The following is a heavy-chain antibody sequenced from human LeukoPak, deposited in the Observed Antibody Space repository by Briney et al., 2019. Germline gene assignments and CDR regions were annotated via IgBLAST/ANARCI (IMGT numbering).Heavy chain of an antibody. CDR2: ISYDGSNK. J-gene: IGHJ4*02. CDR1: GFTFSSYG. CDR3: AKGSDGEYDRGPFFDY. V-gene: IGHV3-30*18. D-gene: IGHD4-17*01. Sequence: PGGSLRLSCAASGFTFSSYGMHWVRQAPGKGLEWVAVISYDGSNKYYADSVKGRFTISRDNSKNTLYLQMNSLRAENTAVYYCAKGSDGEYDRGPFFDYWGQGTLVTVSS.